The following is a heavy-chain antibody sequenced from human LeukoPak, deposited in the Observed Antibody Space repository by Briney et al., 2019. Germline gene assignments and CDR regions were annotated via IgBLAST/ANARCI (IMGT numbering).Heavy chain of an antibody. CDR2: INHSGST. CDR3: AXTTMVRGVDY. D-gene: IGHD3-10*01. J-gene: IGHJ4*02. Sequence: SETLSLTCAVYGGSFSGYYWSWIRQPPGKGLEWIGEINHSGSTNYNPSLKSRVTISVDTSKNQFSLKLSSVTAADTAVYYCAXTTMVRGVDYWGQGTLVTVSS. V-gene: IGHV4-34*01. CDR1: GGSFSGYY.